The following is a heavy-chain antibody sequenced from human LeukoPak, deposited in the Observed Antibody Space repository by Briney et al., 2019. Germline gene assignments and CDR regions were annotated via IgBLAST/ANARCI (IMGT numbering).Heavy chain of an antibody. CDR2: IIPIFGTA. V-gene: IGHV1-69*05. Sequence: ASVKVSCKASGGTFSSYAISWVRQAPGQGLEWMGGIIPIFGTANYAQKLQGRVTITTDESTSTAYMELSSLRSEDTAVYYCARSSMVRGVQGAFDIWGQGTMVTVSS. J-gene: IGHJ3*02. CDR3: ARSSMVRGVQGAFDI. D-gene: IGHD3-10*01. CDR1: GGTFSSYA.